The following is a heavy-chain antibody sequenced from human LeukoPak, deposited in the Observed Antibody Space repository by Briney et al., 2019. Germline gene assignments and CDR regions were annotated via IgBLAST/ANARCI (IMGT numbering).Heavy chain of an antibody. V-gene: IGHV4-31*03. D-gene: IGHD3-9*01. J-gene: IGHJ4*02. CDR3: ARADLTGNYFDF. Sequence: SETLSLTCTVSGGSISSGGYYWSWIRQHPGKGPEWIGFIYYSGSSYYNPSLKSRVAISVDTSKNQFSLKVSSVTAADTAVYYCARADLTGNYFDFWGQGTLVTVSS. CDR1: GGSISSGGYY. CDR2: IYYSGSS.